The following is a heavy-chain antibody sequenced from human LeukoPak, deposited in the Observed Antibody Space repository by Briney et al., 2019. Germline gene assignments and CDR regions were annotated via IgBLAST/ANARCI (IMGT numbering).Heavy chain of an antibody. J-gene: IGHJ4*02. V-gene: IGHV4-59*12. D-gene: IGHD3-10*01. CDR2: IYYSGTT. CDR3: ARAGRLGYYGSGSYGGYFDY. CDR1: GGSISSYY. Sequence: PSETLSLTCTVSGGSISSYYWSWIRQPPGKGLEWIGYIYYSGTTYYNPSLKSRVTISVDTSKNQFSLKLSSVTAADTAVYYCARAGRLGYYGSGSYGGYFDYWGQGTLVTVSS.